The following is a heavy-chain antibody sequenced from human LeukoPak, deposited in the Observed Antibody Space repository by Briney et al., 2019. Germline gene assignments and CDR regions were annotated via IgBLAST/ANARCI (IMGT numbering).Heavy chain of an antibody. CDR1: GYTFTAYY. J-gene: IGHJ4*02. Sequence: ASVKVSCKASGYTFTAYYMHWVRQAPGQGLEWMGWINPDSGGTNYAQKFQGRVTMTRDTSISTAYMELSSLRSDDTAVYYCARDVDSSWYTNPSDYWGQGTLVPVSS. D-gene: IGHD6-13*01. V-gene: IGHV1-2*02. CDR2: INPDSGGT. CDR3: ARDVDSSWYTNPSDY.